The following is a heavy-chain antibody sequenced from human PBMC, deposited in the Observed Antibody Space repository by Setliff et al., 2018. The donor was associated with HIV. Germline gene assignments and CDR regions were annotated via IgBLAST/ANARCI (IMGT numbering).Heavy chain of an antibody. D-gene: IGHD5-18*01. CDR3: ARLDTAMVNDY. V-gene: IGHV1-46*01. Sequence: ASVKVSCKASGGTFSSYAISWVRQAPGQGLEWMGIINPGGGNTRYAQRFQGRVSMTRDTSTSTVYMELSSLRSEDTAVYYCARLDTAMVNDYWGQGTLVTVSS. CDR2: INPGGGNT. J-gene: IGHJ4*02. CDR1: GGTFSSYA.